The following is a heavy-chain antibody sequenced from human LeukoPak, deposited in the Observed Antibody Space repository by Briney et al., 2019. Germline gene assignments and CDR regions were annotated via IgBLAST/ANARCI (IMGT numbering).Heavy chain of an antibody. CDR2: IYSSGTTM. D-gene: IGHD2-21*01. Sequence: GGSLRLSCAASGFMFSSYSMNWVRQAPGKGLEWVSYIYSSGTTMYYADSVKGRFIISRDNAKNSLYLQLNSLRAEDTAVYYCARRAEFRGGNCYSSDYWGQGTLVTVSS. V-gene: IGHV3-48*01. J-gene: IGHJ4*02. CDR3: ARRAEFRGGNCYSSDY. CDR1: GFMFSSYS.